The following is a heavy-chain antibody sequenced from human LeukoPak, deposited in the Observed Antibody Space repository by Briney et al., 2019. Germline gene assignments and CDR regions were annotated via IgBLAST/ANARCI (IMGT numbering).Heavy chain of an antibody. Sequence: GGSLRLSCAVSGITLSNYSMSWVRQAPGKGLEWVSGISGSGGTTNYADSVKARFTISRNNPKNTLYLQMNSLRAEDEAVYFCAKRGVVIRVILVGFHKESYYFDSWGQGALVTVSS. CDR2: ISGSGGTT. V-gene: IGHV3-23*01. CDR1: GITLSNYS. D-gene: IGHD3-22*01. CDR3: AKRGVVIRVILVGFHKESYYFDS. J-gene: IGHJ4*02.